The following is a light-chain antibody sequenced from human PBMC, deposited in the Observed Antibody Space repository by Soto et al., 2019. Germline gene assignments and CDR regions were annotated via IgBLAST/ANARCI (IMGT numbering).Light chain of an antibody. Sequence: EIQMTQSPASLSASVGERVTLTCRASHTIATYLNWYQQKAGKVPEVLIYGTSTLQPGVPSRFTGSGYGTGFTLTINNVQPEDFATYYCQQFYYYPHTFGQGTKLEVK. CDR2: GTS. CDR3: QQFYYYPHT. J-gene: IGKJ2*01. CDR1: HTIATY. V-gene: IGKV1-39*01.